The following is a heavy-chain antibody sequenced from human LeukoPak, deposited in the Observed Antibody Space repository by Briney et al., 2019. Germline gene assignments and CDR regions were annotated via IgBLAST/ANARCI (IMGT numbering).Heavy chain of an antibody. J-gene: IGHJ4*02. CDR2: ISYDGSNK. Sequence: GGSLRLSCAASGFTFSSYGMHWVRQAPGKGLEWVAVISYDGSNKYYADSVKGRFTISRDNSKNTLYLQMNSLRAEDTAVYYCAIYGDYFDYRGQGTLVTVSS. CDR3: AIYGDYFDY. D-gene: IGHD4-17*01. V-gene: IGHV3-30*03. CDR1: GFTFSSYG.